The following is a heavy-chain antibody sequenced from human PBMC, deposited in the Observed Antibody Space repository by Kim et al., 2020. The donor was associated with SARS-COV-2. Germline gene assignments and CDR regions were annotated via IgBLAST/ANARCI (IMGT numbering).Heavy chain of an antibody. D-gene: IGHD6-19*01. CDR1: GYTFTSYY. J-gene: IGHJ6*02. CDR2: INPSGGST. V-gene: IGHV1-46*01. Sequence: ASVKVSCKASGYTFTSYYMHWVRQAPGQGLEWMGIINPSGGSTSYAQKFQGRVTMTRDTSTSTVYMELSSLRSEDTAVYYCARDRIIAVAGNYYYYGMDVWGQGTTVTVSS. CDR3: ARDRIIAVAGNYYYYGMDV.